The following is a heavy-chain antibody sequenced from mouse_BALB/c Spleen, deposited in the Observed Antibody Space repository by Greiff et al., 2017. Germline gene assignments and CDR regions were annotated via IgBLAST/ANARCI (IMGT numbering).Heavy chain of an antibody. J-gene: IGHJ1*01. V-gene: IGHV1-9*01. CDR1: GYTFSSYW. Sequence: VQLQQSGAELMKPGASVKISCKATGYTFSSYWIEWVKQRPGHGLEWIGEILPGSGSTNYNEKFKGKATFTADTSSNTAYMQLSSLTSEDSAVYYCARDYGSSTYWYFDVWGAGTTVTVSS. CDR2: ILPGSGST. CDR3: ARDYGSSTYWYFDV. D-gene: IGHD1-1*01.